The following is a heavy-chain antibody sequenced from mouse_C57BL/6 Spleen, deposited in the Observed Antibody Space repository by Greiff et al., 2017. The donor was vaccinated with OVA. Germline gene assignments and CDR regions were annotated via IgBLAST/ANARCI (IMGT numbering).Heavy chain of an antibody. CDR1: GYAFSSSW. CDR2: IYPGDGDT. CDR3: ATGEGSYAMDY. Sequence: QVQLQQSGPELVKPGASVKISCKASGYAFSSSWMNWVKQRPGKGLEWIGRIYPGDGDTNYNGKFKGKATLTADKSSSTAYMQLSSLTSEDSAVDFCATGEGSYAMDYWGQGTSVTVSS. V-gene: IGHV1-82*01. J-gene: IGHJ4*01.